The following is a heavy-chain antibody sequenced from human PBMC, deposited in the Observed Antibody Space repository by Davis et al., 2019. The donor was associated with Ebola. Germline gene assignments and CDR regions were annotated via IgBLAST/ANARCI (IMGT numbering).Heavy chain of an antibody. Sequence: GESLKISCAASGFTFSSYEMNWVRQAPGKGLEWVSYISSSGSTIYYADSVKGRFTISRDNSKNTVYLQMNSLRADDTAVYYCAKNGQWGYYGMDVWGQGTTVIVSS. CDR2: ISSSGSTI. CDR3: AKNGQWGYYGMDV. V-gene: IGHV3-48*03. D-gene: IGHD6-19*01. CDR1: GFTFSSYE. J-gene: IGHJ6*02.